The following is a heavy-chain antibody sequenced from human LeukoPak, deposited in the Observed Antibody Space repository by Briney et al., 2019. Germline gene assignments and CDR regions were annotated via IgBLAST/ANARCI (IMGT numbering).Heavy chain of an antibody. CDR2: IRYDGSNK. Sequence: GGSLRLSCAASGFTFSSYGMHWVRQAPGKGLEWVAFIRYDGSNKYYADSVKGRFTISRDNSKNTLYLQMNSLRAEDTAVYYCAKGVMEMATITGDDYWGQGTLVTVSS. V-gene: IGHV3-30*02. J-gene: IGHJ4*02. CDR1: GFTFSSYG. CDR3: AKGVMEMATITGDDY. D-gene: IGHD5-24*01.